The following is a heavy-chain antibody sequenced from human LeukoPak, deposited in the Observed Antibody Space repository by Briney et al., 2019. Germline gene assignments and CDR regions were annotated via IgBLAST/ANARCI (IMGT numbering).Heavy chain of an antibody. CDR1: GFTFSSYW. Sequence: GGSLRLSCAASGFTFSSYWMTWIRQAPGKGLEWVANIKQDGSEKYYVDSVKGRFTISRDNAKNSLYLQMNSLRAEDTAVYYCAKDRFGNKGYFDYWGQGTLVTVSS. CDR2: IKQDGSEK. J-gene: IGHJ4*02. D-gene: IGHD3-10*01. V-gene: IGHV3-7*03. CDR3: AKDRFGNKGYFDY.